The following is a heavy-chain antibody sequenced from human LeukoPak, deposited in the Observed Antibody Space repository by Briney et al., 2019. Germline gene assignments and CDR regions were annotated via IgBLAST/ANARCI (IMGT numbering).Heavy chain of an antibody. CDR1: IFTVSSSY. CDR2: IYSGGSI. V-gene: IGHV3-53*01. Sequence: GGSLRLSCTASIFTVSSSYMSCVRQAPGRGLEWVSVIYSGGSIYYADSVKGRFTISRDNSKNTLYLQMNSLRAEDTAVYYCARAANRAFDIWGQGTMVTVSS. CDR3: ARAANRAFDI. D-gene: IGHD1-14*01. J-gene: IGHJ3*02.